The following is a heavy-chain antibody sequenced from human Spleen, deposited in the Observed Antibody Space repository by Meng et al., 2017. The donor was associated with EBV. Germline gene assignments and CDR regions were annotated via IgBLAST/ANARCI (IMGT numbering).Heavy chain of an antibody. V-gene: IGHV1-69*18. CDR3: ASAPDGYGRIGFDD. D-gene: IGHD5-24*01. CDR2: IIPIFGTT. Sequence: QLQRVQAGAEVKKPGSSVKVSCKAPGGTSSSFPISVVRQAPGQGLEWMGTIIPIFGTTNYAQKFQGRVTITADESTSTAYMELRSLRSEDTAVYYCASAPDGYGRIGFDDWGQGTLVTVSS. J-gene: IGHJ4*02. CDR1: GGTSSSFP.